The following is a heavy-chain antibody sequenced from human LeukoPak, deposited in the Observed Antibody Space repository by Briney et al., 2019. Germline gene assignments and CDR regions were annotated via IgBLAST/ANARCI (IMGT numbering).Heavy chain of an antibody. CDR3: ARGYCSTISCPEGCPLSRL. Sequence: GGSLRLSCAASGFTFSSYWMTWVRQAPGKGLEWVANIRQDGSEKFYVDSVKGRFVISRDNAKNLVSLEMNSLRAEDTAVYYCARGYCSTISCPEGCPLSRLWGQGTQVTVSS. CDR2: IRQDGSEK. D-gene: IGHD2-2*01. J-gene: IGHJ4*02. V-gene: IGHV3-7*03. CDR1: GFTFSSYW.